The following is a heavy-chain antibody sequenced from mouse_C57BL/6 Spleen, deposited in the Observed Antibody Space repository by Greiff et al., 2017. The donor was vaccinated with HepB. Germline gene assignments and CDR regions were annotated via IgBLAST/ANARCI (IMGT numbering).Heavy chain of an antibody. CDR1: GYSFTSYY. CDR3: AREGVGNYPYAMDY. CDR2: IYPGSGNT. J-gene: IGHJ4*01. Sequence: VQLQQSGPELVKPGASVKISCKASGYSFTSYYIHWVKQRPGQGLEWIGWIYPGSGNTKYNEKFKGKATLKADTSSSTAYMQLSSLTSEDSAAYYCAREGVGNYPYAMDYWGQGTSVTVSS. V-gene: IGHV1-66*01. D-gene: IGHD2-1*01.